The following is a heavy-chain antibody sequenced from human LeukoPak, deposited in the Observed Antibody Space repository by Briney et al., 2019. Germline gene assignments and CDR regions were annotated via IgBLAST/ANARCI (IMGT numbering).Heavy chain of an antibody. CDR2: IYHSGST. CDR1: GYSISSGYY. J-gene: IGHJ5*02. V-gene: IGHV4-38-2*02. D-gene: IGHD2-15*01. Sequence: KSSETLSLTCTVSGYSISSGYYWGWIRQPPGKGLEWIGSIYHSGSTYYNPSLKSRVTISVDTSKNQFSLKLSSVTAADTAVYYCARDSPDPPDPGYCSGGSCYNWFDPWGQGTLVTVSS. CDR3: ARDSPDPPDPGYCSGGSCYNWFDP.